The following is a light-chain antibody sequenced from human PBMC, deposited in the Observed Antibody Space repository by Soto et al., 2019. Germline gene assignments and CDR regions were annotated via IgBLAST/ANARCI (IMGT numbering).Light chain of an antibody. Sequence: IQMTQSPSSLSASVGDRVTIACRASQSISNYLNWYQQRPGKAPKLLIYAASSLQSGVPSRFSGSGSGTDFTLTISSLQPEDFVTYYCQQPYSTPMTFGQGTRLEIK. CDR3: QQPYSTPMT. CDR2: AAS. J-gene: IGKJ5*01. CDR1: QSISNY. V-gene: IGKV1-39*01.